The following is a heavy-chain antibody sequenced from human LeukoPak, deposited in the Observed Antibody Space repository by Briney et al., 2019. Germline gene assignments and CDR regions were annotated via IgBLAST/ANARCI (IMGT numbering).Heavy chain of an antibody. D-gene: IGHD3-10*01. Sequence: GSIRLSCAASGFTFSVYWMTWVRQAPGKGLEWVATIDQYGGQKNYVESVKGRFTMSRDNADNSLCLQMNSLRDYDTAVYYCATDVWFRADSWGQGTLVTVSS. V-gene: IGHV3-7*05. CDR1: GFTFSVYW. J-gene: IGHJ4*02. CDR2: IDQYGGQK. CDR3: ATDVWFRADS.